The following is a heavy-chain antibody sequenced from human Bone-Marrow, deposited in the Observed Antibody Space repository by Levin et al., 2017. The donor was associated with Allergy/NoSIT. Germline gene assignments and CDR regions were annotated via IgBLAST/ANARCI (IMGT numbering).Heavy chain of an antibody. V-gene: IGHV4-34*01. CDR2: INHSGST. Sequence: SETLSLTCAVYGGSFSGYYWSWIRQPPGKGLEWIGEINHSGSTNYNPSLKSRVTISVDTSKNQFSLKLSSGTAADTAVYYCARARITMVQGVRSVGFDPWGQGTLVTVSS. J-gene: IGHJ5*02. CDR1: GGSFSGYY. D-gene: IGHD3-10*01. CDR3: ARARITMVQGVRSVGFDP.